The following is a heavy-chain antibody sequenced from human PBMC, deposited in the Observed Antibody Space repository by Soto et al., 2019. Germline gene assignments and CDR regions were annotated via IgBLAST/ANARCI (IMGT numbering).Heavy chain of an antibody. V-gene: IGHV3-30-3*01. J-gene: IGHJ4*02. CDR2: ISYDGSNK. CDR1: GITFSSYA. CDR3: AHLAGLSNTDDY. D-gene: IGHD5-18*01. Sequence: PGGSLRLSCAASGITFSSYALHWVRQAPGKGLEWVAVISYDGSNKFYVDSVKGRFTISRDNSKNTLYLQMNSPRTEDTAVYHCAHLAGLSNTDDYWGQGTQVTVSS.